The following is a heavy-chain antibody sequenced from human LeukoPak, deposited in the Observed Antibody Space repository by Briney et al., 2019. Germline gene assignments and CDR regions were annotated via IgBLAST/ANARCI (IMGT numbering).Heavy chain of an antibody. CDR2: ISGSGGST. V-gene: IGHV3-23*01. J-gene: IGHJ4*02. Sequence: PGGSLRLSCAASGFTFDDYAMHWVRQAPGKGLEWVSAISGSGGSTYYADSVKGRFTISSDESKNTLYLQLNSLRAEDTALYYCAKESSSDYYFDYWGQGTLVTVSS. CDR1: GFTFDDYA. CDR3: AKESSSDYYFDY. D-gene: IGHD6-25*01.